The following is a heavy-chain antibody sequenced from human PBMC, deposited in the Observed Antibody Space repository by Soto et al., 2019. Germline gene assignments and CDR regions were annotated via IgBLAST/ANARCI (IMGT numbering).Heavy chain of an antibody. V-gene: IGHV3-49*03. CDR2: IRSKAYGGTT. CDR3: TRENTNGYMGGGDFDY. CDR1: GFTFGDYA. Sequence: GGSLRLSCTASGFTFGDYAMSWFRQAPGKGLEWVGFIRSKAYGGTTEYAASVKGRFTISRDDSKSIAYLQMNSLKTEDTAVYYCTRENTNGYMGGGDFDYWGQGTLVTVSS. J-gene: IGHJ4*02. D-gene: IGHD2-8*01.